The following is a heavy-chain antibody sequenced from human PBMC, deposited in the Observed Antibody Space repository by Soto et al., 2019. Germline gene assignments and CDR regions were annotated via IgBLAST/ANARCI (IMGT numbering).Heavy chain of an antibody. CDR1: GYTFTSYG. CDR3: ARDRLGCSSSSCYYDGGRVVAATLGAFDI. J-gene: IGHJ3*02. D-gene: IGHD2-2*01. V-gene: IGHV1-18*01. CDR2: ISAYNGNT. Sequence: ASVKFSCKASGYTFTSYGISWVRQAPGQGLEWMGWISAYNGNTNYAQKLQGRVTMTTDKSTSTAYMGRSSLRSDDTAVYYCARDRLGCSSSSCYYDGGRVVAATLGAFDIWGQGTMVTVSS.